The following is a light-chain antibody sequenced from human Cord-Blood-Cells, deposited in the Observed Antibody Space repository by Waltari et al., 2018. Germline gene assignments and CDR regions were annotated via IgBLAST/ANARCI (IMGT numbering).Light chain of an antibody. V-gene: IGLV2-23*03. J-gene: IGLJ2*01. Sequence: QSALTQSTPASGSPGQSITLSCTGTSSDVGSYNLVSCYQQHPGKAPKLMIYEGSKRPSVVSNRFSGSKSGNTASLTISGLQAEDEADYYCCSYAGSSTFDVVFGGGTKLTVL. CDR1: SSDVGSYNL. CDR2: EGS. CDR3: CSYAGSSTFDVV.